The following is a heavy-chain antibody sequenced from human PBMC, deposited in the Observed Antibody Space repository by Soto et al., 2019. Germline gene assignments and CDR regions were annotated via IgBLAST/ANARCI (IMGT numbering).Heavy chain of an antibody. Sequence: QVQLQESGPGLVKPSQTLSLTCTVSGGSISSGGYYWSWIRQHPGKGLEWIGYIYYSGSTYYNPSLKSRGTISVDTSKNQFSLKLSSVTAADTAVYYCARGRYSRGAFDIWGQGTMVTVSS. CDR3: ARGRYSRGAFDI. D-gene: IGHD6-13*01. J-gene: IGHJ3*02. CDR1: GGSISSGGYY. CDR2: IYYSGST. V-gene: IGHV4-31*03.